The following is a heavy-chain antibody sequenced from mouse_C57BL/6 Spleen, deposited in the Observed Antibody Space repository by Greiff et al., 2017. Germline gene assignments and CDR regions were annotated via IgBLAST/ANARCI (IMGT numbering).Heavy chain of an antibody. J-gene: IGHJ2*01. CDR2: ISSGSSTI. Sequence: EVQGVESGGGLVKPGGSLKLSCAASGFTFSDYGMHWVRPAPEKGLEWVAYISSGSSTIYYADTVKGRFTISIDNAKNTLFLQMTSLRSEDTAMYYCARGDYYGSGDYFDYWGQGTTLTVSS. CDR1: GFTFSDYG. D-gene: IGHD1-1*01. CDR3: ARGDYYGSGDYFDY. V-gene: IGHV5-17*01.